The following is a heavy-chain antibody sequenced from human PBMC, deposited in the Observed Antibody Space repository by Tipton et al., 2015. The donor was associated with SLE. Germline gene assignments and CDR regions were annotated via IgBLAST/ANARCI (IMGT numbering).Heavy chain of an antibody. CDR1: GGSFSGYY. D-gene: IGHD3-3*01. V-gene: IGHV4-34*01. CDR2: IYYSGST. J-gene: IGHJ6*04. Sequence: TLSLTCAVYGGSFSGYYWSWIRQPPGKGLEWIRSIYYSGSTYYNPSLKSRVTISVDTSKNQFSLKLSSVTAADTAVYYCARGPDDFWSGYSEMDVWGKGTTVTISS. CDR3: ARGPDDFWSGYSEMDV.